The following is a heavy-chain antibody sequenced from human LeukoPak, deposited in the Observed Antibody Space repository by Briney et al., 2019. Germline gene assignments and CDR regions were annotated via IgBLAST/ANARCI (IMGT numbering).Heavy chain of an antibody. V-gene: IGHV3-23*01. CDR1: GFTFRSYA. Sequence: GGSLRPSCAASGFTFRSYAMNWVRQAPGKGLEWVSTISGSGDSTFYADSVKGRFTISRDNSKSTLYLQMNSLRAEDTAVYYCAKGRGGNYMDVWGKGTTVTVSS. D-gene: IGHD3-10*01. J-gene: IGHJ6*03. CDR3: AKGRGGNYMDV. CDR2: ISGSGDST.